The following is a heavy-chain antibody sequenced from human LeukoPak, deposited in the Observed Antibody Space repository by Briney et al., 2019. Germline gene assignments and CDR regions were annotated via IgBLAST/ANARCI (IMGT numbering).Heavy chain of an antibody. CDR1: GFTFGDYA. V-gene: IGHV3-49*03. Sequence: GGSLRLSCTASGFTFGDYAMSWFRQAPGKGLEWVGFIRSKAYGGTTEYAASVKGRFTISRDDSKSIAYLQMNSLKTEDTAVYYCTRDPPGSSNKPVDYWGQGTLVTVSS. D-gene: IGHD6-6*01. J-gene: IGHJ4*02. CDR2: IRSKAYGGTT. CDR3: TRDPPGSSNKPVDY.